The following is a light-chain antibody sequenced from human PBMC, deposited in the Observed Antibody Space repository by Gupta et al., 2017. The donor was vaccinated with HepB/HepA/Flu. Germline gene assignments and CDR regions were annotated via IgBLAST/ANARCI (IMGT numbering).Light chain of an antibody. CDR2: DAS. CDR1: QIVSSY. CDR3: QQRSNWPRT. Sequence: EIVFSQSPATLSLSPGERATLSCRASQIVSSYLAWYQQKPGQAPRVLIYDASNRATGIPARFSGSGSGTDFTLTISSLEPEDFAVYYCQQRSNWPRTFGQGTKVDIK. V-gene: IGKV3-11*01. J-gene: IGKJ1*01.